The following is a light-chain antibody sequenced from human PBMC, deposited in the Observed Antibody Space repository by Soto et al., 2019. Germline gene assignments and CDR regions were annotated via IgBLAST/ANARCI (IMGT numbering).Light chain of an antibody. V-gene: IGKV1-5*03. J-gene: IGKJ2*01. CDR2: KAS. CDR1: QSISYW. CDR3: QQYNSYLYT. Sequence: DIQMTQSPSTLSASVGDRVTITCRASQSISYWLAWYQQKPVKAPKLLIYKASSLESGVPSRFSGSGSGTEFTLTISSLQPDDFATYYCQQYNSYLYTFGPGTKLDIK.